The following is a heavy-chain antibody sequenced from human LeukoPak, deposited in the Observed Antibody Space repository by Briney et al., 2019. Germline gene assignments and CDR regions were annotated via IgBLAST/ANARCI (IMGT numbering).Heavy chain of an antibody. CDR1: GGSISSYY. CDR2: IYYSGST. CDR3: ARGGGAFDY. Sequence: PSETLSLTCTVSGGSISSYYWSWIRQPPGKGLEWIGYIYYSGSTNYNPFLKSRVTISVDTSKNQFSLKLSSVTAADTAVYYCARGGGAFDYWGQGTLVTVSS. D-gene: IGHD3-16*01. V-gene: IGHV4-59*01. J-gene: IGHJ4*02.